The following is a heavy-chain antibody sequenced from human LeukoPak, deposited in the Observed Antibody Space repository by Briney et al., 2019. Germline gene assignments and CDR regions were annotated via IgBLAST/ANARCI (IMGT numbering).Heavy chain of an antibody. CDR3: AKGGYYFDY. V-gene: IGHV3-7*01. D-gene: IGHD3-16*01. J-gene: IGHJ4*02. Sequence: GGSLRLSCAASTFTFTNYWMSWVRQAPGKGLEWVANIKQDGSEQFYVDSVKGRFTISRDNAKNSVYLQMNSLRVEDTAVYYCAKGGYYFDYWGQGTLVTVSS. CDR2: IKQDGSEQ. CDR1: TFTFTNYW.